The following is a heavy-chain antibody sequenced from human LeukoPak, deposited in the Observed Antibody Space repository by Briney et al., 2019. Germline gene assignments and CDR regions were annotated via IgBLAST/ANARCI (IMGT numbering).Heavy chain of an antibody. CDR3: ARDPS. J-gene: IGHJ4*02. Sequence: GGSQRLSCAASGFTISSYWMSWVRQAPGKGLEWVANIKQDGSEKYYVDSVKGRFTISRDNAKNSLYLQMNSLRVEDTAVYYCARDPSRGQGTLVTVSS. V-gene: IGHV3-7*01. CDR2: IKQDGSEK. CDR1: GFTISSYW.